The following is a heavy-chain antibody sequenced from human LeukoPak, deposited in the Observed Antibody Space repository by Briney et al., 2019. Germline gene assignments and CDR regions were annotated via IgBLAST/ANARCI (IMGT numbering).Heavy chain of an antibody. CDR2: IKQDGSEK. CDR3: ASYYDSSGYFDAFDI. Sequence: PGGSLRLSCAASGFTFSSYWMSWVRQAPGKGLEWVASIKQDGSEKYYVDSVKGRFTISRDNAKNSLYLQMNSLRAEDTAVYYCASYYDSSGYFDAFDIWGQGTMVTVSS. V-gene: IGHV3-7*05. J-gene: IGHJ3*02. CDR1: GFTFSSYW. D-gene: IGHD3-22*01.